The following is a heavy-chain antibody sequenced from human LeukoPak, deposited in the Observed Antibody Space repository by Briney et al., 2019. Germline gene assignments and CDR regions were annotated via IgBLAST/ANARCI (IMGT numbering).Heavy chain of an antibody. D-gene: IGHD3-10*01. Sequence: SETLSLTYSVSRYSISSGYYWAWIRQPPGKGLEWIGEINHSGSSNYNPSLKSRVTISVDTSRNQFSLKLSSVTAADTAVYYCARGLWFGDENPPYFDYWGQGILVTVSS. CDR1: RYSISSGYY. CDR2: INHSGSS. CDR3: ARGLWFGDENPPYFDY. V-gene: IGHV4-38-2*02. J-gene: IGHJ4*02.